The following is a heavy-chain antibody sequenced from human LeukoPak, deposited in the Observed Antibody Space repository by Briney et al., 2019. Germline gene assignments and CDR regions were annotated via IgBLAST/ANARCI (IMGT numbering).Heavy chain of an antibody. D-gene: IGHD5-18*01. Sequence: GGSLRLSCAASGFIFSYYGMHWVRQAPGEGLEWVTFIRYDGTNKYYADSVKGRFTISRDNSKNTVYLQMNSLRAKDTAVYYCTKDGDRRAGPTAPFDYWGQGTLVTVSS. J-gene: IGHJ4*02. CDR1: GFIFSYYG. CDR2: IRYDGTNK. CDR3: TKDGDRRAGPTAPFDY. V-gene: IGHV3-30*02.